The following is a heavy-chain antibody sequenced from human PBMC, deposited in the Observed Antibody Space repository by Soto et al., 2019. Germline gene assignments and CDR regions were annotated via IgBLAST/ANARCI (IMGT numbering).Heavy chain of an antibody. D-gene: IGHD5-12*01. CDR1: GFTFSSYA. CDR3: ARDQLRGYSGYDYYYGMDV. J-gene: IGHJ6*02. V-gene: IGHV3-30-3*01. CDR2: ISYDGSNK. Sequence: GGSLRLSCAASGFTFSSYAMHWVRQAPGKGLEWVAVISYDGSNKYYADSVKGRFTISRDNSKNTLYLQMNSLRAEDTAVYYCARDQLRGYSGYDYYYGMDVWGQGTTVTVSS.